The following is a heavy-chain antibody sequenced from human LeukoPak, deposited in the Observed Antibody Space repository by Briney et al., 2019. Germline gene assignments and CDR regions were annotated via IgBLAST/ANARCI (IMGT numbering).Heavy chain of an antibody. J-gene: IGHJ4*02. D-gene: IGHD4-17*01. CDR2: LYSGGRT. CDR3: ARDVTTVTTLGEVGPV. V-gene: IGHV3-66*01. Sequence: GGSLRLSCAVSGCNVSGNYMSWVRQAPGKGLEWVSVLYSGGRTYHADTVKGRFTISRDTSKNTLYLQMNNLRAEDTAVYYCARDVTTVTTLGEVGPVWGQGTLVTVSS. CDR1: GCNVSGNY.